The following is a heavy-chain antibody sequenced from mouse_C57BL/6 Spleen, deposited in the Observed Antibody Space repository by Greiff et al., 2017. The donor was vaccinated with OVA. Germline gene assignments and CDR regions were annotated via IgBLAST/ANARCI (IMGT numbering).Heavy chain of an antibody. Sequence: QVQLQQPGAELVMPGASVKLSCKASGYTFTSYWMHWVKQRPGQGLEWIGEIDPSDSYTNYNQKFKGKSTLTVDKSSSTAYMQLSSLTSEDSAVYYCASRANWDACAYWGQGTLVTVSA. CDR3: ASRANWDACAY. CDR1: GYTFTSYW. V-gene: IGHV1-69*01. CDR2: IDPSDSYT. J-gene: IGHJ3*01. D-gene: IGHD4-1*01.